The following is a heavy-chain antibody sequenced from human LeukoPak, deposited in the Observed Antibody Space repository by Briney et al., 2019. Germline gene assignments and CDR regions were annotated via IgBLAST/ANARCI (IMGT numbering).Heavy chain of an antibody. CDR1: GDSISNSNYF. V-gene: IGHV4-39*01. D-gene: IGHD3-16*01. CDR2: IYYTGTT. J-gene: IGHJ4*02. CDR3: VRRDQYVSADY. Sequence: SETLSLTCTVSGDSISNSNYFWDWIRQPPGKGLEWIGTIYYTGTTYYNPSPKSRVTISVDTSKNQFSPKLTSLTAADTAVYSCVRRDQYVSADYWGQGTLVTVSS.